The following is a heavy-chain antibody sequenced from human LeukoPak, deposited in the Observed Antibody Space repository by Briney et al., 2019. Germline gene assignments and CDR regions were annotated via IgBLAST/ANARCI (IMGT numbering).Heavy chain of an antibody. CDR1: GDSINSSAYY. CDR2: IFYTGTT. V-gene: IGHV4-31*03. Sequence: SETLSLTCTVFGDSINSSAYYWTWIRQHPGTGLEWIGYIFYTGTTYYNPSLKSRVAISADTSRNQFSLNLTSVTAADTAVYYCARAIVVTAAPDYWGQGTLVTVSS. CDR3: ARAIVVTAAPDY. D-gene: IGHD2-21*02. J-gene: IGHJ4*02.